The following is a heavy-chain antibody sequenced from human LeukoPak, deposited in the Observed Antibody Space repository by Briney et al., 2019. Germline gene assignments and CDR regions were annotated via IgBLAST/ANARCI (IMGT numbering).Heavy chain of an antibody. CDR3: ARADPPAYFDY. J-gene: IGHJ4*02. V-gene: IGHV4-39*07. CDR2: MYHDGST. Sequence: SETLSLTCSVSGCSITRGSYYWGWIRQPPGKGLEWIGSMYHDGSTNYNPSLKSRVSISVDRSKNQFSLKLSSVTAADTAVYYCARADPPAYFDYWGQGSLVTVSS. CDR1: GCSITRGSYY.